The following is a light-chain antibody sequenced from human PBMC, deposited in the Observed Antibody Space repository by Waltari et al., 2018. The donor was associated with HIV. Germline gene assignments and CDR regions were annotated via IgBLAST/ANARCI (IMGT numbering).Light chain of an antibody. Sequence: QSALTQPASVSGSPGQSISISCTGPTSAISSYTSVSWYRPRPGEAPKPLIYGASRRPAGVSPRVSAAAFGNTASLTISGLQTDDEGDYYCSSYTTSDSVVFGGGTRLTVL. J-gene: IGLJ3*02. CDR2: GAS. CDR3: SSYTTSDSVV. CDR1: TSAISSYTS. V-gene: IGLV2-14*01.